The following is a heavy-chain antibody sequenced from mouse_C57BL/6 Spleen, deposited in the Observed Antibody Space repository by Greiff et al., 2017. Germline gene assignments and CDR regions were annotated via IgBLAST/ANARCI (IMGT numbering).Heavy chain of an antibody. CDR3: ARSPYYYGSTPVAY. D-gene: IGHD1-1*01. CDR2: IYPGDGAT. V-gene: IGHV1-82*01. Sequence: VQLQQSGPELVKPGASVKISCKASGYAFSSSWMNWVKQRPGKGLEWIGRIYPGDGATNYNGKFKGKATLTADQASSNSYMQPCSLTSEDSAVYFCARSPYYYGSTPVAYWGQGTLVTVSA. CDR1: GYAFSSSW. J-gene: IGHJ3*01.